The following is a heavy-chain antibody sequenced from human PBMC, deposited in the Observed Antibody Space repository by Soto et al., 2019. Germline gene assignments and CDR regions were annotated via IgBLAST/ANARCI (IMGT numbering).Heavy chain of an antibody. J-gene: IGHJ5*02. V-gene: IGHV3-23*01. CDR1: GFIFSNYA. D-gene: IGHD2-2*01. CDR3: AKGSFVSSKDVRASFDT. Sequence: EVQLLESGGDLVQPVGSLRLSCAASGFIFSNYAMSWVRQAPGEGLEWVSIVSGDGSGTHYADSVKGRFTISRDNAKNTLYLQMNSLTAEDTALYYCAKGSFVSSKDVRASFDTWGQGTLVTVSS. CDR2: VSGDGSGT.